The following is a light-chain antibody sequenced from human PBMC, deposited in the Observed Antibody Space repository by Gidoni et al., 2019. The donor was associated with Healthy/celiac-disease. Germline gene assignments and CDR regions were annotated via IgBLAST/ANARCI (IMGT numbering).Light chain of an antibody. J-gene: IGKJ4*01. CDR1: QSVSSY. CDR2: DAS. V-gene: IGKV3-11*01. Sequence: EIVLTQSPATLSLSPGERATLSCRASQSVSSYLAWYQQNPGQAHRLLIYDASNRATGIPAMFSGSGSGTDFTLTISSLEPEEYAVYYCQQRSNWPPELTFGGGTKVEIK. CDR3: QQRSNWPPELT.